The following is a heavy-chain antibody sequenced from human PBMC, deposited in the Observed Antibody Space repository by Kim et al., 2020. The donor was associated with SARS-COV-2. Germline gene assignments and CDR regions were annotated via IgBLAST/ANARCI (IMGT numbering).Heavy chain of an antibody. CDR1: GFTFDDYA. CDR2: ISWNSDTI. D-gene: IGHD1-26*01. V-gene: IGHV3-9*01. J-gene: IGHJ4*02. CDR3: AKRDSGSSRHFDY. Sequence: GGSLRLFCAASGFTFDDYAMHWVRQAPGKGLEWVSGISWNSDTIGYADSLKGRFTISRDNAKNSLYLQMNSLRLEDTALYYCAKRDSGSSRHFDYWGQGTLVTVSS.